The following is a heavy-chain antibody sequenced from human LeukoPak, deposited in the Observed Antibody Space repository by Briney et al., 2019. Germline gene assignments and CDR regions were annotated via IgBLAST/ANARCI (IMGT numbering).Heavy chain of an antibody. D-gene: IGHD6-6*01. CDR1: GDSFSSYY. J-gene: IGHJ6*03. Sequence: SETLSLTCSVSGDSFSSYYWNWIRQSPGKGLEWIGYVYYSGTTNYNPSLKSRVTISIDTSKNQFSLKLSSVTAADTAVYYCARLEYSSAPDYYYYMDVWGKGTTVTVSS. CDR2: VYYSGTT. V-gene: IGHV4-59*01. CDR3: ARLEYSSAPDYYYYMDV.